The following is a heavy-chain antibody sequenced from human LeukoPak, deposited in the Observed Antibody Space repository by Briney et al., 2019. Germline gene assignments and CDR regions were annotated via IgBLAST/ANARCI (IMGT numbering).Heavy chain of an antibody. CDR2: ISSSGNYI. D-gene: IGHD1-26*01. CDR3: ARGGSYSNY. CDR1: GFTVSSNY. V-gene: IGHV3-21*01. J-gene: IGHJ4*02. Sequence: GGSLRLSCTASGFTVSSNYMSWVRQAPGKGLEWVSSISSSGNYIYYADSVKGRFTISRDNAKNSLYLQMNSLRAEDTAVYYCARGGSYSNYWGQGTLVTVSS.